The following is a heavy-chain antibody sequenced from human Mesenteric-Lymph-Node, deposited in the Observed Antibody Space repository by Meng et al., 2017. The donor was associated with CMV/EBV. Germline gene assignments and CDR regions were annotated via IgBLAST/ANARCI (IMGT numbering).Heavy chain of an antibody. J-gene: IGHJ3*01. CDR1: GDSVTTGGYY. CDR3: ARDLPYDSENAFDV. D-gene: IGHD3-3*01. Sequence: SGTLSLTCTVSGDSVTTGGYYWNWIRQPPGKGLVWIGYIYNTVNSNVNPALNSRVNIAIDTSNNQFSLKLRSVTAADTAVYYCARDLPYDSENAFDVWGQGTMVTVSS. CDR2: IYNTVNS. V-gene: IGHV4-61*08.